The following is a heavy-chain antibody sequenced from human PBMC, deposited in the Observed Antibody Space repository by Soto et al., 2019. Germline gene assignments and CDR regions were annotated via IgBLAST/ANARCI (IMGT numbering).Heavy chain of an antibody. Sequence: SETLSLTCTVSGGSISSSSYYWGWIRQPPGKGLEWIGSIYYSGSTYYNPSLKSRVTISVDTSKNQFSLKLSSVTAADTAVYYCASQDGYKYYYGMDVWGQGTTVNVSS. D-gene: IGHD5-12*01. CDR2: IYYSGST. CDR1: GGSISSSSYY. J-gene: IGHJ6*02. V-gene: IGHV4-39*01. CDR3: ASQDGYKYYYGMDV.